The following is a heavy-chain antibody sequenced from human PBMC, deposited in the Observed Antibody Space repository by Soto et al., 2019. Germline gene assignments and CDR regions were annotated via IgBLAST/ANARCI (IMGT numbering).Heavy chain of an antibody. J-gene: IGHJ6*02. Sequence: QVQLVQSGAEVKKPGSSVKVSCKASGGTFSSYTISWVRQAPGQGLEWMGRIIPILGIANYAQKFQGRVTTTADKSTSTAYMELSSLRSEDTAVYYCARDPIYYYYYGMDVWGQGTTVTVSS. CDR3: ARDPIYYYYYGMDV. CDR2: IIPILGIA. V-gene: IGHV1-69*08. CDR1: GGTFSSYT.